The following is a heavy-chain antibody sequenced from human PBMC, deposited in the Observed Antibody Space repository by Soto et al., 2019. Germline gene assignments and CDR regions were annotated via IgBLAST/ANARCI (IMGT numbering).Heavy chain of an antibody. D-gene: IGHD6-19*01. CDR1: VFTFSIYA. CDR2: ISGSGGST. Sequence: LGLSCASSVFTFSIYAMSWVRQAPVKGLEWVSAISGSGGSTYYADSVKGRFTISRDNSKNTLYLQMNSLRAEDTAVYYCAKDEGSPYSSGHFDIWGQGTMVTVSS. CDR3: AKDEGSPYSSGHFDI. V-gene: IGHV3-23*01. J-gene: IGHJ3*02.